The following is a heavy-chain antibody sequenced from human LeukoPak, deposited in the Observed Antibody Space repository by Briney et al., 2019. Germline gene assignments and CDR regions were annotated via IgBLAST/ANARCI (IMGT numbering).Heavy chain of an antibody. CDR3: AAGGREWELGLNY. Sequence: ASVKVSCKASGFTFTSSAMQWVRQARGERLEWIGWIVVGSGNTNYAQKFQERVTITRDMSTNTAYMELSSLRSEDTAVYYCAAGGREWELGLNYWGQGTLVTVSS. D-gene: IGHD1-26*01. CDR2: IVVGSGNT. J-gene: IGHJ4*02. V-gene: IGHV1-58*02. CDR1: GFTFTSSA.